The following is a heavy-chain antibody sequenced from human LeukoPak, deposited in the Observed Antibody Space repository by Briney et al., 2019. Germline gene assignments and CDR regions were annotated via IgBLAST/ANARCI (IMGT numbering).Heavy chain of an antibody. J-gene: IGHJ4*02. CDR2: IYYTGST. CDR1: GGSISSYY. V-gene: IGHV4-59*01. Sequence: ETLSLTCTVSGGSISSYYWSWIRQPPGKGLEWIGYIYYTGSTNYNPSLKSRVNISVETSKNHFSLKLSSVTAADTAVYYCARGALISYSYGPFDYWGQGTLVTVSS. CDR3: ARGALISYSYGPFDY. D-gene: IGHD5-18*01.